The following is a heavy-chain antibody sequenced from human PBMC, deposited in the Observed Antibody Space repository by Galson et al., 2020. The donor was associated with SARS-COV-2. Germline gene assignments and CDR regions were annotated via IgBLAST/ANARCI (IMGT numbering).Heavy chain of an antibody. J-gene: IGHJ3*02. V-gene: IGHV3-33*01. Sequence: GESLKISCAASGFTFSSYGMHWVRQAPGKGLEWVAVIWYDGSNKYYADSVKGRFTISRDNSKNTLYLQMNSLRAEDTAVYYCARDGRGYCGGDCYSGPAAFDIWGQGTMVTVSS. CDR2: IWYDGSNK. D-gene: IGHD2-21*02. CDR1: GFTFSSYG. CDR3: ARDGRGYCGGDCYSGPAAFDI.